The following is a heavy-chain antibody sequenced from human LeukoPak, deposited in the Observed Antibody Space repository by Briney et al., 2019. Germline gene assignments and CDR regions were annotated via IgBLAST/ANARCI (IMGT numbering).Heavy chain of an antibody. D-gene: IGHD3-22*01. J-gene: IGHJ6*03. CDR2: ISGSGGRT. Sequence: GGSLRLSCVVSGFTFSNYAMTWVRQAPGKGLEWVSGISGSGGRTYYADSVKGRFTISRDNSKNTLYLQMNSLRAEDTAVYYCAKGSDYYDSSGYMDVWGKGTTVTVSS. CDR1: GFTFSNYA. CDR3: AKGSDYYDSSGYMDV. V-gene: IGHV3-23*01.